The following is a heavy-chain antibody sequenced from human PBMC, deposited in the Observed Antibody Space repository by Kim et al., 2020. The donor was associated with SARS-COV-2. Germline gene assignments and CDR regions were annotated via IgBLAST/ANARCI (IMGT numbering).Heavy chain of an antibody. CDR2: ISDDGSNK. Sequence: GGSLRLSCAASGFTFSSYGMHWVRQAPGKGLEWVAVISDDGSNKYYADSVKGRFTISRDNSKNTLYLQMNSLRAEDTAVYYCAKESEAIRYVDWLSYYCMDVWGQGTPVTVSS. CDR1: GFTFSSYG. D-gene: IGHD3-9*01. V-gene: IGHV3-30*18. J-gene: IGHJ6*02. CDR3: AKESEAIRYVDWLSYYCMDV.